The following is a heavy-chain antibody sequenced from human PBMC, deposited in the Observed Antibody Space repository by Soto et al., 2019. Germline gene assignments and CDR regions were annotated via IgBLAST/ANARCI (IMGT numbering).Heavy chain of an antibody. D-gene: IGHD2-8*01. V-gene: IGHV3-64*01. CDR3: ARDRCTIGVCYAVSAY. CDR2: ISSNGRST. Sequence: GKGLEYVSAISSNGRSTYYANSVKGRFTISRDNSKNTLYLQMDSLRAEDMAVYYCARDRCTIGVCYAVSAYWGQGTSVTVSS. J-gene: IGHJ1*01.